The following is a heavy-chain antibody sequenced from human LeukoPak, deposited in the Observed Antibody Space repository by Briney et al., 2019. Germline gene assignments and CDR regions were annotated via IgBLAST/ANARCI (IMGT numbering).Heavy chain of an antibody. V-gene: IGHV4-39*01. CDR2: IYYSGST. J-gene: IGHJ6*03. Sequence: PSETLSLTCTVSGGSISSSSYYWGWVRQPPGKGLEWIGSIYYSGSTYYNPSLKSRVTISVDTSKNQFSLKLSSVTAADTAVYYCARLEGDSSGYAHYYYYMDVWGKGTTVTVSS. D-gene: IGHD3-22*01. CDR1: GGSISSSSYY. CDR3: ARLEGDSSGYAHYYYYMDV.